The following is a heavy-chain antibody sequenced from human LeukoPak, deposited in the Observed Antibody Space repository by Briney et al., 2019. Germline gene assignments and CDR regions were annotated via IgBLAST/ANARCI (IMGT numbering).Heavy chain of an antibody. Sequence: GGSLRLSCAASGFTFSSYWMSWVRQAPGKGLEWVANIKQDGSEQHYVDSVKGRFTISRDNAKNSVYLQMNSLRAEDTAVYYCAKAQSVVPAAPFDYWGQGTLVTVSS. J-gene: IGHJ4*02. V-gene: IGHV3-7*03. D-gene: IGHD2-2*01. CDR3: AKAQSVVPAAPFDY. CDR1: GFTFSSYW. CDR2: IKQDGSEQ.